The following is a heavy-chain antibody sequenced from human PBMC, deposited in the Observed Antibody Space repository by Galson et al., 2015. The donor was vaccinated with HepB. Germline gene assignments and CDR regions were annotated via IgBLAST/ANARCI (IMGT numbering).Heavy chain of an antibody. CDR3: AKDPRGTTSGAYIDY. CDR2: ISWSGGST. D-gene: IGHD1-7*01. J-gene: IGHJ4*02. CDR1: GFTFSGYA. Sequence: SLRLSCATSGFTFSGYAMSWVRQAPGKGLEWVSTISWSGGSTYYADSVKGRFTISRDYSKNTLYLQMNSLRAEDTAVYYCAKDPRGTTSGAYIDYWGQGTLVTVSS. V-gene: IGHV3-23*01.